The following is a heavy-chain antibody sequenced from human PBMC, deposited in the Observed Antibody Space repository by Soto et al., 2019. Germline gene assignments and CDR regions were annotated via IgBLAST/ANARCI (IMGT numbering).Heavy chain of an antibody. CDR1: GFTFTSSA. J-gene: IGHJ4*02. CDR3: AAPVRGKGSFDY. CDR2: IVVGSGNT. Sequence: SVKVSCKASGFTFTSSAVQWVRQARGQRLEWIGWIVVGSGNTNYAQKFQERVTITRDMSTSTAYMELSSLRSEDTAVYYCAAPVRGKGSFDYWGQGTLVTVSS. D-gene: IGHD3-10*01. V-gene: IGHV1-58*01.